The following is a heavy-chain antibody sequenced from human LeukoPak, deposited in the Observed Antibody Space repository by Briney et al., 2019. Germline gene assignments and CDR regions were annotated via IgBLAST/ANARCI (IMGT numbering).Heavy chain of an antibody. Sequence: GVSLRLSCAASGFTFSTYAMSWVRQAPGKGVEWVSGIWSYDGLTFCADSVKGRFTISRDNSKNTLFLQLNSLRADDTAAYYCAKGRGSRSCNELEYWGQGTLVTVSS. CDR2: IWSYDGLT. CDR1: GFTFSTYA. J-gene: IGHJ4*02. CDR3: AKGRGSRSCNELEY. D-gene: IGHD3-10*01. V-gene: IGHV3-23*01.